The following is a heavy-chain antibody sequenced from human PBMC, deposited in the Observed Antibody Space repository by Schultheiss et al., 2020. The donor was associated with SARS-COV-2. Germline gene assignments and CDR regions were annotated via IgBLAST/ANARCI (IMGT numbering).Heavy chain of an antibody. V-gene: IGHV3-74*01. D-gene: IGHD5-12*01. CDR2: INSDGSST. CDR1: GFTFSDYG. Sequence: GGSLRLSCAASGFTFSDYGMHWVRQAPGKGLVWVSRINSDGSSTSYADSVKGRFTISRDNSKNTLYLQMNSLRAEDTAVYYCAKGATGFDYWGQGTLVTVSS. CDR3: AKGATGFDY. J-gene: IGHJ4*02.